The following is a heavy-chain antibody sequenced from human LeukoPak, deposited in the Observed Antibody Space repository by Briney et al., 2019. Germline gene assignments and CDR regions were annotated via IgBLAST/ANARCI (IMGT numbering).Heavy chain of an antibody. D-gene: IGHD1-26*01. J-gene: IGHJ3*02. CDR1: GGSISSYY. CDR3: ASPYSGSSYAFDI. Sequence: NPSETLSLTCTVSGGSISSYYWSWIRQPPGKGLEWIGYIYYSGSTNYNPSLKSRVTISVDTSKNQFSLKLSSVTAADTAVYYCASPYSGSSYAFDIWGQGTMVTVSS. V-gene: IGHV4-59*12. CDR2: IYYSGST.